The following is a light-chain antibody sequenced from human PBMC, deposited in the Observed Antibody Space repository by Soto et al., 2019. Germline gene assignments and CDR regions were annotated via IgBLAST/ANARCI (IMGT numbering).Light chain of an antibody. CDR2: DAS. Sequence: IQVTQSPSTLSASVGDRVTITCRASQTVSNWLAWYQQKPGKAPKVLIYDASKLKSGVPSRFSGSGSGTEFTLTISSLQPDDFATYYCQQYSSYSTFGQGTKVEIK. J-gene: IGKJ1*01. CDR1: QTVSNW. V-gene: IGKV1-5*01. CDR3: QQYSSYST.